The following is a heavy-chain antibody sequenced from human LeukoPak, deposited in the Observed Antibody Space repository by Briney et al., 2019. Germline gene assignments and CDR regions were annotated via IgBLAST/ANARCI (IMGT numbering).Heavy chain of an antibody. CDR2: ISYDGSNK. V-gene: IGHV3-30*04. CDR1: GFTFSSYA. J-gene: IGHJ4*02. Sequence: PGGSLRLSCAASGFTFSSYAMHWVRQAPGKGLEWVAVISYDGSNKYYADSVEGRFTMSRDNSKNTLYLQMNSLRAEDTAVYYCARGYFDYWGQGTLVTVSS. CDR3: ARGYFDY.